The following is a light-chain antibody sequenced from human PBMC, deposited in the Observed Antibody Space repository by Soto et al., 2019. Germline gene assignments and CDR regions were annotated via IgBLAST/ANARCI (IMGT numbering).Light chain of an antibody. V-gene: IGKV3-15*01. Sequence: EIVLTQSPATLSVAPLDGVPLXWRASQTVPSRIAWYQQKPGQAPSLLIYGASTRATGVPDRFSGTGSGTEFTLTISSLKSEDYAVYYCQQYKSWPPITFGQGTRLEIK. CDR3: QQYKSWPPIT. CDR2: GAS. CDR1: QTVPSR. J-gene: IGKJ5*01.